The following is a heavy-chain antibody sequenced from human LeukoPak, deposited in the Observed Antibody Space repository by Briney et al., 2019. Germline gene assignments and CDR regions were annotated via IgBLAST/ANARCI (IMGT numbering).Heavy chain of an antibody. CDR1: GDSTTSSSHY. V-gene: IGHV4-39*01. Sequence: PSETLSLTCTVSGDSTTSSSHYWGWVRQPPGKGLEWIGSIYYSGSTYYNPSLKSRVTISVDTSKNQFSLNLRSVTAADTAVYYCERQGPLSGYDYAAFDYWGQGTLVIVSS. D-gene: IGHD5-12*01. CDR3: ERQGPLSGYDYAAFDY. J-gene: IGHJ4*02. CDR2: IYYSGST.